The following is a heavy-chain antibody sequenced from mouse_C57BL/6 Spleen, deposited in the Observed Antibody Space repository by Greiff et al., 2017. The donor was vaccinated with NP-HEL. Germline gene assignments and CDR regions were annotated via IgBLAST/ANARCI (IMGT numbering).Heavy chain of an antibody. CDR3: ARSTTHWYFDV. Sequence: VQLQQPGAELVRPGTSVKLSCKASGYTFTSYWMHWVKQRPGQGLEWIGVIDPSDSYTNYNQKFKGKATLTVDTSSSTAYMQRSSLTSEDSAVYYSARSTTHWYFDVWGTGTTVTVSS. V-gene: IGHV1-59*01. CDR2: IDPSDSYT. D-gene: IGHD2-12*01. J-gene: IGHJ1*03. CDR1: GYTFTSYW.